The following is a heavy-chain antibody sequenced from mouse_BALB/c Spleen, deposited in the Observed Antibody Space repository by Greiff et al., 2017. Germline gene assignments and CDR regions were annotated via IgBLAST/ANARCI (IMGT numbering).Heavy chain of an antibody. CDR3: ARQRDGYSHYYAMDY. CDR1: GFTFSSYG. J-gene: IGHJ4*01. D-gene: IGHD2-3*01. Sequence: EVKVVESGGDLVKPGGSLKLSCAASGFTFSSYGMSWVRQTPDKRLEWVATISSGGSYTYYPDSVKGRFTISRDNAKNTLYLQMSSLKSEDTAMYYCARQRDGYSHYYAMDYWGQGTSVTVSS. V-gene: IGHV5-6*01. CDR2: ISSGGSYT.